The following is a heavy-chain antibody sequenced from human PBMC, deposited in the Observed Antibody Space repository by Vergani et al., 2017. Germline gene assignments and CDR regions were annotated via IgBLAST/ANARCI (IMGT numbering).Heavy chain of an antibody. V-gene: IGHV4-59*01. CDR3: ARGYYYGSGSYYTLDY. J-gene: IGHJ4*02. CDR1: GGSISSYY. Sequence: QVQLQESGPGLVKPSETLSLTCPVSGGSISSYYWSWIRQPPGKGLEWIGYIYYSGSTNYNPSLKSRVTISVDTSKNQFSLKLSSVTAADTAVYYCARGYYYGSGSYYTLDYWGQGTLVTVSS. CDR2: IYYSGST. D-gene: IGHD3-10*01.